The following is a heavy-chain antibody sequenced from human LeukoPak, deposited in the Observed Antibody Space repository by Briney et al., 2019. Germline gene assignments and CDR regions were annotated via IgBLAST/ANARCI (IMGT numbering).Heavy chain of an antibody. J-gene: IGHJ3*02. CDR1: GFTFSSYY. CDR3: ARYQSYAFDI. CDR2: ISRSSSTI. Sequence: GGSLRLSCAGSGFTFSSYYMIWVRQAPGQGLKWVSYISRSSSTIYYADSVKGRFTISRDNAKNSRNLQMNSLRDEDTAVYYCARYQSYAFDIWGQGTMVTVSS. V-gene: IGHV3-48*02.